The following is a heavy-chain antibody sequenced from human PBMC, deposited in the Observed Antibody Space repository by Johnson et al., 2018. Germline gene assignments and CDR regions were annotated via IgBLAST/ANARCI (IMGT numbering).Heavy chain of an antibody. CDR2: IYSVDSI. J-gene: IGHJ3*02. CDR1: GFTVSNNY. Sequence: EVQLVEAGGGLLQPGGSLRLSCAPSGFTVSNNYMSWVRQAPGKGLEWVSVIYSVDSIYYADSVKGRFSISRDNSKNTLDLQMNSLRAEDTAVYYCAREKSIVGATGVEAFDIWGQGTMVTVSS. CDR3: AREKSIVGATGVEAFDI. D-gene: IGHD1-26*01. V-gene: IGHV3-66*02.